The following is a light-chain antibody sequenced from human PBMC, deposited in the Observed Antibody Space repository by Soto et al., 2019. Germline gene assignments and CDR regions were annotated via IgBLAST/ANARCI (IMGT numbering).Light chain of an antibody. CDR3: QQSYSSPPT. Sequence: DIQMTQSPSPLSASVGDRVTISCLASQSISTWLAWYQQEPGKAPKLLIFAASSLQSGVPSRFSGSRSGPDFTLTISSLQPEDVATHYCQQSYSSPPTLGQGTKVDIK. V-gene: IGKV1-39*01. CDR2: AAS. J-gene: IGKJ1*01. CDR1: QSISTW.